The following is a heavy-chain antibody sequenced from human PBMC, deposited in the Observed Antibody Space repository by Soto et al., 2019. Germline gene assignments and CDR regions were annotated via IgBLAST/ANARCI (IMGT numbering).Heavy chain of an antibody. CDR2: IYYSGST. D-gene: IGHD4-17*01. V-gene: IGHV4-61*01. CDR3: ARNYGDLQYYYYYYGMDV. J-gene: IGHJ6*02. CDR1: GGSVSSGSYH. Sequence: PSETLSLTCTVSGGSVSSGSYHWSWIRQPPGKGLEWIGYIYYSGSTNYNPSLKSRVTISVDTSKNQFSLKLSSVTAADTAVYYCARNYGDLQYYYYYYGMDVWGQGTTVTVSS.